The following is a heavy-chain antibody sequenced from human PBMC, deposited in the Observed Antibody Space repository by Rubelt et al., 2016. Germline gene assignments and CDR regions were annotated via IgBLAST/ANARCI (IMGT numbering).Heavy chain of an antibody. J-gene: IGHJ4*02. Sequence: VQLVESGGGVVQPGRSLRLSCAASGFTFSSYGMHWVRQAPGKGLEWVANIKQDGSENVFVDSLKGRFTISRDNAKNSLYLQMNSLRAEDTAVYYCARDSQDTVGVVDYWGQGTLVTVSS. D-gene: IGHD4-23*01. CDR1: GFTFSSYG. CDR3: ARDSQDTVGVVDY. CDR2: IKQDGSEN. V-gene: IGHV3-7*04.